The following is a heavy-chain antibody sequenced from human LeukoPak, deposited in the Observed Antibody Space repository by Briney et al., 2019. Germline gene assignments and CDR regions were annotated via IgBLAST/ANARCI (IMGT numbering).Heavy chain of an antibody. CDR2: IYSGGST. D-gene: IGHD2-2*01. Sequence: GGSLRLSCAVSGFTVTSTYMSWVRQTPGKGLEWVSSIYSGGSTYVADSVKGRFNIFRDNSKNTLHLQMNSLRVDDTAVYFCARGLVVPAAKSTYYYYYYMDVWGKGTTVTVSS. CDR1: GFTVTSTY. V-gene: IGHV3-53*01. CDR3: ARGLVVPAAKSTYYYYYYMDV. J-gene: IGHJ6*03.